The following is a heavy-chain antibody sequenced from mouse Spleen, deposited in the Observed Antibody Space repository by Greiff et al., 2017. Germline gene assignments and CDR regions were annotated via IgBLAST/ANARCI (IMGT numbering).Heavy chain of an antibody. Sequence: EVNLVESGGGLVKLGGSLKLSCAASGFTFSSYYMSWVRQTPEKRLEWVATISSGGGSTYYPDSVKGRFTISRDNAKNTLYLQMSSLNSEDTAVYYCARDLWWYFDVWGAGTTVTVSS. CDR3: ARDLWWYFDV. J-gene: IGHJ1*01. CDR2: ISSGGGST. CDR1: GFTFSSYY. V-gene: IGHV5-6-4*01. D-gene: IGHD1-1*02.